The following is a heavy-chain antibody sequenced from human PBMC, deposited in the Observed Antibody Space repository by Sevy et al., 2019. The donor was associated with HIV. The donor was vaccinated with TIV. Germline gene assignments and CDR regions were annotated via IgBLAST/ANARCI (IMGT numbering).Heavy chain of an antibody. CDR3: ARNVVPAASPHYYYYGMDV. Sequence: GGSLRLSCAASGFTFSDFAMSWVRQAPGKGLEWVSSISSSSSYIYYADSVKGRFTISRDNAKNSLYLQMNSLRAEDTAVYYCARNVVPAASPHYYYYGMDVWGQGTTVTVSS. CDR1: GFTFSDFA. CDR2: ISSSSSYI. D-gene: IGHD2-2*01. J-gene: IGHJ6*02. V-gene: IGHV3-21*01.